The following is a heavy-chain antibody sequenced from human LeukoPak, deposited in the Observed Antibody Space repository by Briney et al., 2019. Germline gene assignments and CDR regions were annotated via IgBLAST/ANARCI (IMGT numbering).Heavy chain of an antibody. CDR3: AREGSARLGFDY. J-gene: IGHJ4*02. D-gene: IGHD5-12*01. CDR2: IKQLGSEK. Sequence: PGGSLRLSCAASGFTFTSYWMSWVRRAPGKGLEWVANIKQLGSEKYYVDSVKGRFTISRDNAKNSLYLQMNSLRAEDTAVYYCAREGSARLGFDYWGQGTLVTVSS. V-gene: IGHV3-7*03. CDR1: GFTFTSYW.